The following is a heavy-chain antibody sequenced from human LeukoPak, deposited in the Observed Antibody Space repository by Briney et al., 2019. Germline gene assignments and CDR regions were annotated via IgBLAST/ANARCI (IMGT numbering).Heavy chain of an antibody. CDR3: AKGLSGYGSGSYSHLDAFDI. CDR1: GFTFSSYW. D-gene: IGHD3-10*01. Sequence: GGSLRLSCAASGFTFSSYWMHWVRQAPGKGLVWVSRINTDGSSTSYADSAKGRFTISRDNAKNTLYLQMNSLRAEDTAVYYCAKGLSGYGSGSYSHLDAFDIWGQGTLVTVSS. J-gene: IGHJ3*02. CDR2: INTDGSST. V-gene: IGHV3-74*01.